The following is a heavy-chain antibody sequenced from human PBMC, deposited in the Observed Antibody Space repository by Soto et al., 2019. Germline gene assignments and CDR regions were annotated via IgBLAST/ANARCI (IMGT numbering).Heavy chain of an antibody. Sequence: QVQLQESGPGLVKPSETLSLTCTVSGGSISSYYWSWIRQPPGKGLEWIGYIYYSGSTNYNPSLKSRVTISGDTSKNQVSLKLSSVTAADTALYYCARDSSRDSSGYQGLYYFDYWGQGTLVTVSS. J-gene: IGHJ4*02. CDR3: ARDSSRDSSGYQGLYYFDY. CDR2: IYYSGST. V-gene: IGHV4-59*01. CDR1: GGSISSYY. D-gene: IGHD3-22*01.